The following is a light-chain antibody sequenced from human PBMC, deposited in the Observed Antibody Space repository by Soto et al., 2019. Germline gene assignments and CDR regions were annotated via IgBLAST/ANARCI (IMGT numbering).Light chain of an antibody. CDR3: QQYGSSIT. V-gene: IGKV3-20*01. CDR2: GAS. J-gene: IGKJ5*01. Sequence: ESVLTQSPGTLSLSPGERATLSCRASQSVSSSYLVWYQQKPGQAPRLLIYGASSRATGIPDRFSGSGSGTDFTLTISRLEPEDFAVYYCQQYGSSITFGQGTRLEIK. CDR1: QSVSSSY.